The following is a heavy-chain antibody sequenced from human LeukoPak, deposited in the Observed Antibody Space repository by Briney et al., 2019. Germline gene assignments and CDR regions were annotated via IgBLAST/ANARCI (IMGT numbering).Heavy chain of an antibody. CDR2: IYTSGST. J-gene: IGHJ5*02. D-gene: IGHD3-10*01. Sequence: SETLSLTCTASGGSISSGSCYWSWIRQPAGKGLGWIGRIYTSGSTNYNPSLKSRVTISVDTSKNQFSLKLSSVTAADTAVYYCAREVGLWFGELPLNWFDPWGQGTLVTVSS. CDR1: GGSISSGSCY. V-gene: IGHV4-61*02. CDR3: AREVGLWFGELPLNWFDP.